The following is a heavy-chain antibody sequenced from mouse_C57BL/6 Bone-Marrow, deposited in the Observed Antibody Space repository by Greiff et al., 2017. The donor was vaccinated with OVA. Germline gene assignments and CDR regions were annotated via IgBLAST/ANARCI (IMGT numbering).Heavy chain of an antibody. CDR2: INYDGSST. J-gene: IGHJ4*01. V-gene: IGHV5-16*01. CDR1: GFTFSDYY. Sequence: EVQVVESEGGLVQPGSSMKLSCTASGFTFSDYYMAWVRQVPEKGLEWVANINYDGSSTYYLDSLKSRFIISRDNAKNILYLQMSSLKSEDTATYYCARDRGLLWAMDYWGQGTSVTVSS. D-gene: IGHD2-1*01. CDR3: ARDRGLLWAMDY.